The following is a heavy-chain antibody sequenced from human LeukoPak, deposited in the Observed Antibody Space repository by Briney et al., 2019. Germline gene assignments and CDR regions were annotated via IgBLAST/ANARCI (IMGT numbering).Heavy chain of an antibody. CDR3: ARSYQLLPYSYYGMDV. Sequence: GGSLRLSCAASGFTFSSYGMHWVRQAPGKGLEWVAVIWYDGSNKNYADSVKGRFNISRDNSKNTLYLQMNSLRAEDTAVYYCARSYQLLPYSYYGMDVWGQGTTVTVSS. CDR1: GFTFSSYG. V-gene: IGHV3-33*01. D-gene: IGHD2-2*01. CDR2: IWYDGSNK. J-gene: IGHJ6*02.